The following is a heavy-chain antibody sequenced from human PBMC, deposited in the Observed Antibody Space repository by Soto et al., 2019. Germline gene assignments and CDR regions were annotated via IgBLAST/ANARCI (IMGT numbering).Heavy chain of an antibody. CDR3: ARGKPFVDWMSSRYYFDF. J-gene: IGHJ4*01. D-gene: IGHD3-3*02. CDR2: ISGYTGNA. Sequence: ASVKVSCKSSGYTFSTHGIGWVRQAPGQGLEWMGWISGYTGNANYAQKFQGRVTVTADTSTSTVSMELTTLSTGDTAVYYCARGKPFVDWMSSRYYFDFWG. V-gene: IGHV1-18*04. CDR1: GYTFSTHG.